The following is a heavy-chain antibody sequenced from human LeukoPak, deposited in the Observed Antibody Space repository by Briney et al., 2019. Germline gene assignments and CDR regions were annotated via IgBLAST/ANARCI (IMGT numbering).Heavy chain of an antibody. J-gene: IGHJ4*02. CDR3: AREHWDFDY. CDR2: ISGSGEST. V-gene: IGHV3-23*01. D-gene: IGHD7-27*01. CDR1: GFTFSNYA. Sequence: PGGSLRLSCAASGFTFSNYAITWIRQAPGKGLEWVSEISGSGESTYYGDSVKGRFTISRDNSKNMLYLQMNSLRAGDTAVYYCAREHWDFDYWGQGTLVTVSS.